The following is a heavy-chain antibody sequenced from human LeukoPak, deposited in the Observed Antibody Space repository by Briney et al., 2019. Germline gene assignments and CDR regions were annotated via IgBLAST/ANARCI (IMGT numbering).Heavy chain of an antibody. CDR1: GGSISSSHYY. J-gene: IGHJ6*03. CDR3: ARQISDYYYYYIDV. V-gene: IGHV4-39*01. CDR2: IYYSGTT. D-gene: IGHD3-10*01. Sequence: SETLSLTCTVSGGSISSSHYYWGWIRQTPGKGLEWIGTIYYSGTTYYNPSLQSRATISEDTSKNQFSLTLRSVTAADTAVYYCARQISDYYYYYIDVWGKGTTVTVSS.